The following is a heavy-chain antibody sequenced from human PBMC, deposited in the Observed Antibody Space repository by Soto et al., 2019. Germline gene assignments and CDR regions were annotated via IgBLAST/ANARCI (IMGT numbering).Heavy chain of an antibody. J-gene: IGHJ4*02. D-gene: IGHD3-16*02. CDR2: ISGSGGST. Sequence: GGSLRLSCAASGFTFSSYAMSWVRQAPGKGLEWVSAISGSGGSTYYADSVKGRFTISRDNSKNTLYLQMNSLRAEDTAVYYCAKDATMITFGGVIVYFDYWGQGTLVTVSS. V-gene: IGHV3-23*01. CDR3: AKDATMITFGGVIVYFDY. CDR1: GFTFSSYA.